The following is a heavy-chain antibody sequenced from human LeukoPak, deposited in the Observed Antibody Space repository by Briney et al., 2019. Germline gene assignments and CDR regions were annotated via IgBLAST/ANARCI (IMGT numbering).Heavy chain of an antibody. J-gene: IGHJ4*02. CDR2: ISGSGGST. Sequence: GGSLRLSCAASGFTFTDYYMAWIRQAPGKGLEWVSAISGSGGSTYYADSVKGRFTISRDNSKNTLYLQMNSLRAEDTAVYYCAKGFNYFDYWGQGTLVTVSS. CDR3: AKGFNYFDY. V-gene: IGHV3-23*01. CDR1: GFTFTDYY.